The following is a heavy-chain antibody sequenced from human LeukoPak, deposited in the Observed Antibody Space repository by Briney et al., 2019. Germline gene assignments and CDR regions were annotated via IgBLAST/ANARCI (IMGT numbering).Heavy chain of an antibody. V-gene: IGHV3-30*18. CDR2: ISYDGSNK. CDR1: GFTFSSYW. J-gene: IGHJ6*02. D-gene: IGHD2-2*02. Sequence: GGSLRLSCAASGFTFSSYWMSWVRQAPGKGLEWVAVISYDGSNKYYADSVKGRFTISRDNSKNTLYLQMNSLRAEDTAVYYCAKDGRGAAIFYYYGMDVWGQGTTVTVSS. CDR3: AKDGRGAAIFYYYGMDV.